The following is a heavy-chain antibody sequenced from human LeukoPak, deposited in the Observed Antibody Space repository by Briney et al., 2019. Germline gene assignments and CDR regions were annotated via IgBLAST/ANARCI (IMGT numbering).Heavy chain of an antibody. CDR3: ARGNGYTYGSYYFDH. J-gene: IGHJ4*02. D-gene: IGHD5-18*01. V-gene: IGHV6-1*01. CDR2: IYYRSKWYN. CDR1: GDSISSNSAA. Sequence: SQTLSLTCAISGDSISSNSAAWNWIRQSPSRGLEWLGRIYYRSKWYNDYAESVKSRITVNPDTSKNQFSLQLNSVTPEDTAVYFCARGNGYTYGSYYFDHWGQGTLVTVSS.